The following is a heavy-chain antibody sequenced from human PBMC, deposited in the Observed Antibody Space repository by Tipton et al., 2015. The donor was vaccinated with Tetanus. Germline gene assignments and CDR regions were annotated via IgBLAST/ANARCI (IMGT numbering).Heavy chain of an antibody. CDR2: LNPKSGSA. D-gene: IGHD2-2*01. V-gene: IGHV1-8*02. J-gene: IGHJ6*02. Sequence: QSGAEVKKPGASVKVSCKASGYTFTSYGLNWVRKAAGQGFEWMGWLNPKSGSAAYAPRFQGRVTMTTNTSITTAFMEVASLTYEDTAVYYCAGGSSIRHGLDVWGHGTSVTFSS. CDR3: AGGSSIRHGLDV. CDR1: GYTFTSYG.